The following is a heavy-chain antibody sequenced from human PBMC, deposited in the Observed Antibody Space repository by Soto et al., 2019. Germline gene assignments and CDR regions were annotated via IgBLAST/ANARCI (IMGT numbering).Heavy chain of an antibody. J-gene: IGHJ4*02. Sequence: SETLSLTCTVSGGSISSCDYYWIWIRQPPWKGLEWIGYIYYSGSTYYNPSLKSRVTISVDTSKNQFSLKLSSVTAADTAVYYCARGSGYSGPPGVHSEYWGQGTLVTVSS. CDR3: ARGSGYSGPPGVHSEY. D-gene: IGHD5-12*01. V-gene: IGHV4-30-4*01. CDR2: IYYSGST. CDR1: GGSISSCDYY.